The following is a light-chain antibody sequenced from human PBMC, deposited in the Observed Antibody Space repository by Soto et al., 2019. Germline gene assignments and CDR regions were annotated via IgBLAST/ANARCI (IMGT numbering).Light chain of an antibody. CDR3: QQLNSYPIT. J-gene: IGKJ5*01. Sequence: DIQLTQSPSFLSASVGDRVTITCRASQGFNNYLAWYQQKPGKAPKLLIYAASTLQSGVPSRFSGSGSGTEFTLTISSLQPEDFATYYCQQLNSYPITFGQGTRLEIK. V-gene: IGKV1-9*01. CDR2: AAS. CDR1: QGFNNY.